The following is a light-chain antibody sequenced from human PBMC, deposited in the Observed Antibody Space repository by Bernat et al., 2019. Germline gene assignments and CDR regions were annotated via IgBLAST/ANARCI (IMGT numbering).Light chain of an antibody. Sequence: VMTQSPVTLSVSPGERATLSCRAAQSISTKLAWYQERAGQAPRLLIYDASTRATGVPVRFSGSGSGTEFTLTISSLQSDDFAIYFCQEYSSWPRSTFGQGNKLEI. CDR3: QEYSSWPRST. V-gene: IGKV3-15*01. CDR2: DAS. CDR1: QSISTK. J-gene: IGKJ2*01.